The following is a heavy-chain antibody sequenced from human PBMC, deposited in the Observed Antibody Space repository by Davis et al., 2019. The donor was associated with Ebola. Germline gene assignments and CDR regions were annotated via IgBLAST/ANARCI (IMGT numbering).Heavy chain of an antibody. V-gene: IGHV1-2*02. CDR2: INPNDGFT. J-gene: IGHJ5*02. Sequence: ASVKVSCKASGYIFSNYDINWVRQAPRQGLEWMGWINPNDGFTTYAQKFEGRVTMTRDTSINTAYMELSSLRSDDTAVYYCTKDALPVTTAQQGWLDPWGQGTPVSVSS. D-gene: IGHD4-17*01. CDR3: TKDALPVTTAQQGWLDP. CDR1: GYIFSNYD.